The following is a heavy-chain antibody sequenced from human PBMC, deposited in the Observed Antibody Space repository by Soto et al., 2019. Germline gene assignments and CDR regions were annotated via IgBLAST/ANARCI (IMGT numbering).Heavy chain of an antibody. CDR1: GGTFSSYA. CDR3: ARDLHYYGAGSYYRDAFDI. Sequence: KASGGTFSSYAISWVRQAPGQGLEWMGGIIPIFGTANYAQKFQGRVTITADESTSTAYMELSSLRSEDTAVYYCARDLHYYGAGSYYRDAFDIWGQGTMVTV. J-gene: IGHJ3*02. V-gene: IGHV1-69*01. CDR2: IIPIFGTA. D-gene: IGHD3-10*01.